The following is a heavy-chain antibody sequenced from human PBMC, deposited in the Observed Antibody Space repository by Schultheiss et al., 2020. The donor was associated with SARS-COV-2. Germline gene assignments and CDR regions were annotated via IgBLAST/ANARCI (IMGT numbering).Heavy chain of an antibody. V-gene: IGHV4-38-2*01. CDR2: INRSGST. CDR3: ARGHGWFDP. J-gene: IGHJ5*02. Sequence: GSLRLSCAVSRYSISSNYYWGWIRQPPGKGLEWIGEINRSGSTNYNPSLKSRVTISVDTSKNQFSLKLSSVTAADTAVYYCARGHGWFDPWGQGTLVTVSS. CDR1: RYSISSNYY.